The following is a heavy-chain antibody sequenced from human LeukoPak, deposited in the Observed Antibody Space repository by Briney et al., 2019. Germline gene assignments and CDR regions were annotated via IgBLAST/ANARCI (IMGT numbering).Heavy chain of an antibody. CDR1: GFTFSSYG. V-gene: IGHV3-30*18. J-gene: IGHJ4*02. Sequence: GGSLRLSCAASGFTFSSYGMHWVRQAPGKGLEWVAVISYDGSNKYYADSVKGRFTISRDNSKNTLYLQMNSLRAEDTAVYYCAKDYVAVAGTNYFDYWGQGTLVTVSS. CDR3: AKDYVAVAGTNYFDY. D-gene: IGHD6-19*01. CDR2: ISYDGSNK.